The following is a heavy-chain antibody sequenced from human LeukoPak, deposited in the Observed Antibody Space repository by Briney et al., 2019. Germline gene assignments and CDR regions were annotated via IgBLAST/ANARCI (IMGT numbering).Heavy chain of an antibody. D-gene: IGHD1-14*01. CDR3: ARAGRVGYSRARNNWFDP. CDR2: INHSGST. Sequence: SETLSLTCAVYGGSFSGYYWSWIRQPPGKGLEWIGEINHSGSTNYNPSLKRRVTISVDTSKNQFSLKLSSVTAADTAVYYCARAGRVGYSRARNNWFDPWGQGTLVTVSS. V-gene: IGHV4-34*01. CDR1: GGSFSGYY. J-gene: IGHJ5*02.